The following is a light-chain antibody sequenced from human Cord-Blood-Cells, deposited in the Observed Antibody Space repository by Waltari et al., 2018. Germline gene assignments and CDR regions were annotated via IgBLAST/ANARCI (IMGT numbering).Light chain of an antibody. CDR3: QSYDSSLSPWV. CDR1: SSNIGAGYD. V-gene: IGLV1-40*01. J-gene: IGLJ3*02. Sequence: QSVLTQPPSVSGAPGQRVTISCTGSSSNIGAGYDVHWYQQLPGTAPKLPNVGNGNRPSWVPDRFSGSKSGTSASLAITGLQAEDEADYYCQSYDSSLSPWVFGGGTKLTVL. CDR2: GNG.